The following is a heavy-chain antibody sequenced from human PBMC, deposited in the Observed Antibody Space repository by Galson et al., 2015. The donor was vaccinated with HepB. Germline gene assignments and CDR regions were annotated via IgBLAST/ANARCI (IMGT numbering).Heavy chain of an antibody. CDR2: ISYDGSTK. D-gene: IGHD2-21*01. CDR1: GFTFSSYA. CDR3: ARVWVLAYCGGDCYSGAFDI. J-gene: IGHJ3*02. V-gene: IGHV3-30-3*01. Sequence: SLRLSCAASGFTFSSYAMHWVRQAAGKGLEWEAVISYDGSTKYYADSVKGRFTISRDNSKNTLYLQMNSLRAEDTAVYYCARVWVLAYCGGDCYSGAFDIWGQGTMVTVSS.